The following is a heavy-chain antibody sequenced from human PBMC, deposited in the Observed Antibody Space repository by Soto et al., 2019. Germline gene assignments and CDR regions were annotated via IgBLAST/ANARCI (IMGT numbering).Heavy chain of an antibody. CDR1: GGTLNSYA. Sequence: QVQLVQSGVEVKKPGSSVKVSCKASGGTLNSYAIDWVRQAPGQGLEWMGGIIPIFGNTYYAQRLQGRVKLTAEESTRTAYMELSTLTSEDTALYYCARGTVTGSEYYFYYYGMDVWGQGTTVIVSS. CDR3: ARGTVTGSEYYFYYYGMDV. CDR2: IIPIFGNT. J-gene: IGHJ6*02. V-gene: IGHV1-69*12. D-gene: IGHD1-1*01.